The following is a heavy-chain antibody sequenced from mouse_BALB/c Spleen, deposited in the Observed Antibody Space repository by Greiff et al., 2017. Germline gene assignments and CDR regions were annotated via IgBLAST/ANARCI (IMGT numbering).Heavy chain of an antibody. CDR3: ARHYYGSSPGWYFDV. Sequence: EVHLVESGGGLVQPGGSLKLSCAASGFTFSSYTMSWVRQTPEKRLEWVAYISNGGGSTYYPDTVKGRFTISRDNAKNTLYLQMSSLKSEDTAMYYCARHYYGSSPGWYFDVWGAGTTVTVSS. V-gene: IGHV5-12-2*01. D-gene: IGHD1-1*01. J-gene: IGHJ1*01. CDR1: GFTFSSYT. CDR2: ISNGGGST.